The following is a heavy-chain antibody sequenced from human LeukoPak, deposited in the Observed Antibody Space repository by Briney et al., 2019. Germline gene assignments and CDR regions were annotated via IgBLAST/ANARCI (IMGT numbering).Heavy chain of an antibody. Sequence: PGGSLRLSCTASGFTFSNYAMHWVRQAPGKGLAWVAVTSSDGSTTYYADSVKGRFTISRDNSKNTLSLQMNSLRAEDTAVYYCAKAVTGAFDYWGQGTLAIVSS. J-gene: IGHJ4*02. CDR2: TSSDGSTT. CDR1: GFTFSNYA. D-gene: IGHD6-19*01. V-gene: IGHV3-30-3*01. CDR3: AKAVTGAFDY.